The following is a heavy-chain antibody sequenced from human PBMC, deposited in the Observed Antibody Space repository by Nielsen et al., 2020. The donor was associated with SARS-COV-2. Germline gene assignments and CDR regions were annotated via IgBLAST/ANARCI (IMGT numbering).Heavy chain of an antibody. J-gene: IGHJ4*02. CDR1: GFTFSSYS. D-gene: IGHD3-10*01. V-gene: IGHV3-21*04. Sequence: GVLKISCAASGFTFSSYSMNWVRQAPGKGLEWVSSISSSSSYIYYADSVKGRFTISRDNAKNSLYLQMNSLRAEDTALYYCAKDLGSYGFDYWGQGTLVTVSS. CDR3: AKDLGSYGFDY. CDR2: ISSSSSYI.